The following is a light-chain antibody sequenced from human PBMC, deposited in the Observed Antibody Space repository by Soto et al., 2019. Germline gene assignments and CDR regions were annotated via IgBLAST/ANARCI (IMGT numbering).Light chain of an antibody. Sequence: DIQMTQSPSSLSASVGDRVTITCRASQSISSYLNCYQQKPGKAPKLLIYAASSLQSGVPSRFSGSGSGTDFTLTISSLQPEDFATYYCQQSYSTPWTFGRGTKV. CDR1: QSISSY. V-gene: IGKV1-39*01. CDR3: QQSYSTPWT. J-gene: IGKJ1*01. CDR2: AAS.